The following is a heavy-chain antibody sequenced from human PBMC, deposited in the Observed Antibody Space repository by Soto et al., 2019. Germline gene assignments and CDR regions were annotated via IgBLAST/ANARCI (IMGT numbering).Heavy chain of an antibody. V-gene: IGHV3-23*01. J-gene: IGHJ6*02. CDR2: ISGSGGST. Sequence: EVQLLESGGGLVQPGGSLRLSCAASGFTFSSYAMSWVRQAAGKGLEWVSAISGSGGSTYYADSVKGRFTISRDNSKNKLYLQMNSLRAEDPAVYYCARSHYYDSSGYLTLYYYGMDVWGQGTTVTVSS. CDR1: GFTFSSYA. D-gene: IGHD3-22*01. CDR3: ARSHYYDSSGYLTLYYYGMDV.